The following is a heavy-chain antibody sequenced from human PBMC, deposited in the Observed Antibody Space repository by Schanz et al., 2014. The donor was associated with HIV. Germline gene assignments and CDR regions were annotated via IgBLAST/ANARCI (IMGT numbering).Heavy chain of an antibody. V-gene: IGHV3-30-3*01. D-gene: IGHD5-12*01. Sequence: QVQLVESGGGVVQPGRSLRLSCAGTGFTFSLFAIHWVRQAPGKGLEWVTVISYDGSYKYYADSVKGRFTISRDNSKNTVYLQMNSLTAEDTAVYYCAKASFLVATGKWDYYYMDVWGQGTTVTVSS. CDR3: AKASFLVATGKWDYYYMDV. CDR1: GFTFSLFA. J-gene: IGHJ6*02. CDR2: ISYDGSYK.